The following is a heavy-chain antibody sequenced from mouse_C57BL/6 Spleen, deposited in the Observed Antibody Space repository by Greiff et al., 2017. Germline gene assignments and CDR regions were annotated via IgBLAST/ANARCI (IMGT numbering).Heavy chain of an antibody. Sequence: QVQLQQPGAELVKPGASVKVSCKASGYTFTSYWMHWVKQRPGQGLEWIGRIHPSDSDTNYNQKFKGKATLTVDKSSSTAYMQLSSLTSEDSAVYYCAITSNYVAWFAYWGQGTLVTVSA. CDR3: AITSNYVAWFAY. V-gene: IGHV1-74*01. CDR1: GYTFTSYW. CDR2: IHPSDSDT. D-gene: IGHD2-5*01. J-gene: IGHJ3*01.